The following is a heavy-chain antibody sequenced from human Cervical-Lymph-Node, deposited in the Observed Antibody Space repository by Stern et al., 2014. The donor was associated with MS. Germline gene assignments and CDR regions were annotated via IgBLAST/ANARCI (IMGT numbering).Heavy chain of an antibody. V-gene: IGHV3-30-3*01. CDR2: ISYDGSDK. CDR3: TRQDQQLVTFDY. Sequence: VQLVESGGGVVQPGRSLRLSCAVSGFTFSGYAMHWVRQAPGKGLEWVAFISYDGSDKYYAESVRGRFSISRDNSKNTVYLQVNSLGAQDTAVYYCTRQDQQLVTFDYWGRGTLVTVSS. D-gene: IGHD6-13*01. CDR1: GFTFSGYA. J-gene: IGHJ4*02.